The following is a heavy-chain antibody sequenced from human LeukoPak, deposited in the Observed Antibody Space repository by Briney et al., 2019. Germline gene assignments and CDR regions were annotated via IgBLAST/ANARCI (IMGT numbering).Heavy chain of an antibody. CDR1: GFTFSSYA. D-gene: IGHD2-21*01. CDR3: AKDLICFDY. V-gene: IGHV3-23*01. Sequence: GGSLRLSCAASGFTFSSYAMNWVRQAPGKGLQWVSTISGSGDSTYYADSVKGRFTISRDNSKNTLYLQMNSLRAEDTAVYYCAKDLICFDYRGQGTLVTVSS. CDR2: ISGSGDST. J-gene: IGHJ4*02.